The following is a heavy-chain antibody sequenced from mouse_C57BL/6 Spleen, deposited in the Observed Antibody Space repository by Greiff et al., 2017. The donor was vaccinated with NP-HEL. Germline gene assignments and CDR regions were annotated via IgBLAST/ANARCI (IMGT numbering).Heavy chain of an antibody. CDR3: ASSPYYYGSSYKAMDY. J-gene: IGHJ4*01. V-gene: IGHV1-69*01. CDR1: GYTFTSYW. D-gene: IGHD1-1*01. Sequence: QVQLQQSGAELVMPGASVKLSCKASGYTFTSYWMHWVKQRPGQGLEWIGEIDPSDSYTNYNQKFKGKSTLTVDKSSSTAYMQLSSLTSEDSAVYYCASSPYYYGSSYKAMDYWGQGTSVTVSS. CDR2: IDPSDSYT.